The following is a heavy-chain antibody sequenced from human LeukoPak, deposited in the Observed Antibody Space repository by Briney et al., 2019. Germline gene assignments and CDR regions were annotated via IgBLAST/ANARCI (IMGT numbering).Heavy chain of an antibody. V-gene: IGHV2-5*02. CDR2: IYWDDDK. Sequence: SGPTLVNPTQTLTLTCTFSGFSLATRGVGVGWIRQPPGKALEWLALIYWDDDKRYSPSLKTRLTITKDTSKNQVVLTVTNIDPVDTATYYCAHSKRHFSSPSLDYWGQGTLVTVSS. J-gene: IGHJ4*02. CDR1: GFSLATRGVG. CDR3: AHSKRHFSSPSLDY. D-gene: IGHD2-2*01.